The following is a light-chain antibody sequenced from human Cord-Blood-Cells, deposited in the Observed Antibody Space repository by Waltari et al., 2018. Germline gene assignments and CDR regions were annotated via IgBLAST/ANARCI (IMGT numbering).Light chain of an antibody. V-gene: IGLV1-40*01. CDR3: QSYDSSLSGYV. CDR1: SSNIRAGYD. J-gene: IGLJ1*01. Sequence: QSVLTQPPSVSGAPGPRVTISCTGTSSNIRAGYDVTWYQQLPGTAPKPLIYGNSNRPSGVPDRFSGSKSGTSASLAITGLQAEDEADYYCQSYDSSLSGYVFGTGTKVTVL. CDR2: GNS.